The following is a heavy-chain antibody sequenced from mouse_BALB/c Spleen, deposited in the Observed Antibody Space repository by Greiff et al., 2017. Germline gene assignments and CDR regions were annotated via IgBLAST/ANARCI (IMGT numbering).Heavy chain of an antibody. D-gene: IGHD1-1*01. J-gene: IGHJ1*01. CDR1: GFTFSSYG. CDR3: AREDYYGSSYGYFDV. V-gene: IGHV5-6-3*01. Sequence: EVQLVESGGGLVQPGGSLKLSCAASGFTFSSYGMSWVRQTPDKRLELVATINSNGGSTYYPDSVKGRFTISRDNAKNTLYLQMSSLKSEDTAMYYCAREDYYGSSYGYFDVWGAGTTVTVSS. CDR2: INSNGGST.